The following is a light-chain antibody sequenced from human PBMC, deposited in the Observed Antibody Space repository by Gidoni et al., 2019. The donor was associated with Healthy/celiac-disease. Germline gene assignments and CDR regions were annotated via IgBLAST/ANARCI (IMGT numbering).Light chain of an antibody. Sequence: DIVVTQSPASLAVSLGERATTNCKSSQSVLYSSNNKNYLAWYQQKPGQPPKLLIYGASTRESGVPDRFSGSGSGTDFTLTISSLQAEDVAVYYCQQYYSTPQTFGQGTKVEIK. CDR1: QSVLYSSNNKNY. CDR2: GAS. V-gene: IGKV4-1*01. CDR3: QQYYSTPQT. J-gene: IGKJ1*01.